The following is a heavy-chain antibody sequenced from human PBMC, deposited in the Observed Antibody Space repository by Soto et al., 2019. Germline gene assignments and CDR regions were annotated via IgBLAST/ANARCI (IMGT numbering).Heavy chain of an antibody. CDR2: INLRGGTT. J-gene: IGHJ4*02. CDR3: ARGPDDSDVPRWDH. V-gene: IGHV1-46*02. Sequence: QVQLVQSGPEVRKPGASVRLSCATSGYNFNQYYIHWVRQAPGQGLEWMGIINLRGGTTEYAHKFRGRVTVTGDTSTRTAYMELSSLRSEDTAVYFCARGPDDSDVPRWDHWGQGTLIIVSS. D-gene: IGHD4-17*01. CDR1: GYNFNQYY.